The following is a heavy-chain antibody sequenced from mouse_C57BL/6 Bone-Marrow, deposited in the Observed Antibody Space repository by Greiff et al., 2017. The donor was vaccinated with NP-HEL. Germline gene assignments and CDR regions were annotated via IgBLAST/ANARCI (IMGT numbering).Heavy chain of an antibody. Sequence: EVMLVESGGGLVQPGGSLKLSCAASGFTFSDYYMYWVRQTPEKRLEWVAYISNGGGSTYYPDTVKGRFTISRDNAKNTLYLQLSRLKSEYTAMYYCARSVYTYFDVWGTGTTVTVSS. V-gene: IGHV5-12*01. D-gene: IGHD2-12*01. CDR1: GFTFSDYY. CDR3: ARSVYTYFDV. J-gene: IGHJ1*03. CDR2: ISNGGGST.